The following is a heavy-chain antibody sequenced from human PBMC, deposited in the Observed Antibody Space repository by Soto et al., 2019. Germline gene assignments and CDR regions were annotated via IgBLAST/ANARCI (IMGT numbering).Heavy chain of an antibody. V-gene: IGHV3-48*02. J-gene: IGHJ3*02. CDR2: ISSTGNTI. D-gene: IGHD4-17*01. CDR1: GCRSCSYT. Sequence: HPAGSLGPSCAASGCRSCSYTMNWVRQAPGKGLEWVSYISSTGNTIYYANSVKGRFTISRDNAKNSLYLQMNSLTDEDTAVYYCARETTVTDSFDIWGQGTMVTGSS. CDR3: ARETTVTDSFDI.